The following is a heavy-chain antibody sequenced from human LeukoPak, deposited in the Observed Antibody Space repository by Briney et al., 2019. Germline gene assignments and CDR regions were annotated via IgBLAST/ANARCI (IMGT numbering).Heavy chain of an antibody. V-gene: IGHV3-15*01. CDR1: GPSFRDVW. J-gene: IGHJ4*02. CDR2: TIGGDGPA. Sequence: PGGSLRLSCAVSGPSFRDVWPCWVRQAPGKGLEWIGRTIGGDGPADYAAPVKGRFTISRDYSKATMYLHMNSLKTEDTAVYYCTWMATVVTVDIWGQGTLVTVSS. CDR3: TWMATVVTVDI. D-gene: IGHD4-23*01.